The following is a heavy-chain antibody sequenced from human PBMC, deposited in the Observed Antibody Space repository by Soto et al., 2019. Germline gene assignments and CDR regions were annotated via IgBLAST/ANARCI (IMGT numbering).Heavy chain of an antibody. CDR1: GYTFTSYG. D-gene: IGHD2-15*01. CDR2: ISAYNGNT. CDR3: ARGYCSGGSCYSRADWFDT. V-gene: IGHV1-18*01. J-gene: IGHJ5*02. Sequence: GASVKVSCKASGYTFTSYGISWVRQAPGQGLEWMGWISAYNGNTNYAQKLQGRVTMTTDTSTSTAYMELRSLRSDDTAVYYCARGYCSGGSCYSRADWFDTWGQGTLVTVSS.